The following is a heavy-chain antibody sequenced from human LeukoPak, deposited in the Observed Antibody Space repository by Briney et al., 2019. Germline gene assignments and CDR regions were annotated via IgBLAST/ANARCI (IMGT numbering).Heavy chain of an antibody. J-gene: IGHJ4*02. CDR1: GFTFSGYW. D-gene: IGHD6-13*01. CDR2: IKQDGSEK. Sequence: QPGGSLRLSCAASGFTFSGYWMSWVRQAPGKGLEWVANIKQDGSEKYYVDSVKGRFTISRDNAKNSLYLQMNSLRAEDTAVYYCATPVGGSWSLDYWGQGTLVTVSS. V-gene: IGHV3-7*01. CDR3: ATPVGGSWSLDY.